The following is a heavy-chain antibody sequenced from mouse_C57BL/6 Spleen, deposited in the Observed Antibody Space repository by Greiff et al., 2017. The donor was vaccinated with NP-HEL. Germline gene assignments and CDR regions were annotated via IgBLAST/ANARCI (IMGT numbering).Heavy chain of an antibody. D-gene: IGHD3-2*02. Sequence: VMLVESGPGLVQPSQSLSITCTVSGFSLTSYGVHWVRQSPGKGLEWLGVIWSGGSTDYNAAFISRLSISKDNSNSQVFFKMNSLQADDTAIYYCARERESSGYQAWFAYWGQGTLVTVSA. CDR1: GFSLTSYG. J-gene: IGHJ3*01. V-gene: IGHV2-2*01. CDR3: ARERESSGYQAWFAY. CDR2: IWSGGST.